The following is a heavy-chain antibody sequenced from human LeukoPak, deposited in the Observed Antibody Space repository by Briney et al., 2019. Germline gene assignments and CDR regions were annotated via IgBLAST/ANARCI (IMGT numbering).Heavy chain of an antibody. J-gene: IGHJ4*02. CDR2: IYTSGST. Sequence: SETLSLTCTVSGGSISSGSYYWTWIRQPAGKGLEWIGRIYTSGSTNYNPSLKSRVTISVDTSKNQFSLKLSSVTAADTAVYYCARSKNDAEGYCSGGSCSVIDYWGQGTLVTVSS. CDR3: ARSKNDAEGYCSGGSCSVIDY. CDR1: GGSISSGSYY. V-gene: IGHV4-61*02. D-gene: IGHD2-15*01.